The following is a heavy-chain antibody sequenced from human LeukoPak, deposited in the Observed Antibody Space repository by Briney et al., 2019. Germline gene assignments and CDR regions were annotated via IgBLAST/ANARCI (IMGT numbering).Heavy chain of an antibody. CDR1: GFTFSSYA. CDR3: ARDQFHALRFLEWSALDY. D-gene: IGHD3-3*01. Sequence: GRSLRLSCAASGFTFSSYAMHWVRQAPGKGLEWVAVISYDGSNKYYADSVKGRFTISRDNSKNTLYLQMNSLRAEDTAVYYCARDQFHALRFLEWSALDYWGQGTLVTVSS. J-gene: IGHJ4*02. CDR2: ISYDGSNK. V-gene: IGHV3-30-3*01.